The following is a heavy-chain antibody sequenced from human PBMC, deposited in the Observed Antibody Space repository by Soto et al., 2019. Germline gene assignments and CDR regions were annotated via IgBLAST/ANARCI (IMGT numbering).Heavy chain of an antibody. V-gene: IGHV4-31*03. CDR1: GGSISSGGYY. CDR2: IYYSGST. Sequence: SETLSLTCTVSGGSISSGGYYWSWIRQHPGKGLEWIGYIYYSGSTYYNPSLKSRVTISVDTSKNQFSLKLSSVTAADTAVYYCARERGPLYSGYVDWGQGTLVTVSS. CDR3: ARERGPLYSGYVD. D-gene: IGHD5-12*01. J-gene: IGHJ4*02.